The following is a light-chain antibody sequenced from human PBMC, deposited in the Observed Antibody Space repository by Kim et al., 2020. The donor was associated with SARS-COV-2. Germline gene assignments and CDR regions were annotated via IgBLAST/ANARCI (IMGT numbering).Light chain of an antibody. CDR3: QTWESSTGV. CDR2: QDA. J-gene: IGLJ1*01. Sequence: SLSRGQTAMITCSGDKCGDKFVFWYQKRPGQSPVLVIYQDAKRPSGIPERFSGSISGNTATLTISETQAMDEADYYCQTWESSTGVFGTGTKVTVL. CDR1: KCGDKF. V-gene: IGLV3-1*01.